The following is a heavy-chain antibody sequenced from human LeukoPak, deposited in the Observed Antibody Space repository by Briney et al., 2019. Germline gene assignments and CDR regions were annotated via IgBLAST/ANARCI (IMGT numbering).Heavy chain of an antibody. Sequence: SETLSLTCALYGASFSSYSWSWTWIRQTPERGLEWIGEIIEKGNANYNPSLKSRVTIDLDTSKNQFSLKLTSMTAADTAMYYCARGYYPPRWYFDLWGRGTLVTVSS. J-gene: IGHJ2*01. D-gene: IGHD3-10*01. CDR2: IIEKGNA. CDR1: GASFSSYS. CDR3: ARGYYPPRWYFDL. V-gene: IGHV4-34*01.